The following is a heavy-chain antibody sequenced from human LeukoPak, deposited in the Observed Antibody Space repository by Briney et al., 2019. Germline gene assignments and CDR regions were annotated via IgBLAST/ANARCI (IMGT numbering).Heavy chain of an antibody. CDR2: IYTSGST. J-gene: IGHJ6*03. V-gene: IGHV4-4*07. D-gene: IGHD6-6*01. CDR1: GGSISSYY. CDR3: ARGEYSSSSSYYYYYYMDV. Sequence: SETLSPTCTVSGGSISSYYWSWIRQPAGKGLEWIGRIYTSGSTNYNPSLKSRVTMSVDTSKNQFSLKLSSVTAADTAVYYCARGEYSSSSSYYYYYYMDVWGKGTTVTVSS.